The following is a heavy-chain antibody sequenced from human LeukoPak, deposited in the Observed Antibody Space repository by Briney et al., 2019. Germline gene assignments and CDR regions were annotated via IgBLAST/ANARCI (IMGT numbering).Heavy chain of an antibody. J-gene: IGHJ4*02. Sequence: PGRSLRLSCAASGFTFSSHGIHWVRQAPGKGLEWVAVISGDGRTEYYADSVKGRFTISRDNSKNTVSLQMNSLRDDDTAVFYCTEEGATGSRYNFDYWGQGTLVTVSS. CDR2: ISGDGRTE. V-gene: IGHV3-30*18. CDR3: TEEGATGSRYNFDY. CDR1: GFTFSSHG. D-gene: IGHD2-15*01.